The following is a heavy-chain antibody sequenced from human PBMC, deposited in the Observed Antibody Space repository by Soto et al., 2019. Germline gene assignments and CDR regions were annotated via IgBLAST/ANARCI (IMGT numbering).Heavy chain of an antibody. D-gene: IGHD3-16*01. J-gene: IGHJ6*03. CDR1: GVSVTTSGHY. CDR3: ALGMFMDV. V-gene: IGHV4-31*03. Sequence: QVQLQESGPGLVKPSQTLSLSCSVSGVSVTTSGHYWNWVRQRPGRGLAWIGYIDSSGTPYYNPSLKSRLAMSVEPSTSQISLNLNSVTAADTALYFCALGMFMDVWGRGTAVTVSS. CDR2: IDSSGTP.